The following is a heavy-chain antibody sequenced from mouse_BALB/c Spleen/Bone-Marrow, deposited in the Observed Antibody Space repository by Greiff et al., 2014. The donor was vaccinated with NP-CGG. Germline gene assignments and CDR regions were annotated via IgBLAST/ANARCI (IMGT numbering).Heavy chain of an antibody. Sequence: LVKTGASVKISCKASGYSFTGYYMHWVKQSHGKSLEWIGYISCYNGATSYNQKFKGKATFTVDTSSSTAYMQFNSLTSEGSAVYYCARPCGAYGYDGGYYFDYWGQGTSLTVSS. CDR2: ISCYNGAT. J-gene: IGHJ2*02. CDR1: GYSFTGYY. D-gene: IGHD2-2*01. V-gene: IGHV1S34*01. CDR3: ARPCGAYGYDGGYYFDY.